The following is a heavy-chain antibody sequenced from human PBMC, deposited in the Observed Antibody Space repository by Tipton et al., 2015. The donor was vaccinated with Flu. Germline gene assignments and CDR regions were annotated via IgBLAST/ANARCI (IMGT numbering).Heavy chain of an antibody. V-gene: IGHV4-39*01. D-gene: IGHD3/OR15-3a*01. CDR3: ATRRTGSYSDY. CDR1: GASITTISDY. CDR2: IHYSGST. J-gene: IGHJ4*02. Sequence: LRLSCTVSGASITTISDYWGWIRQPPGKGWEWIGTIHYSGSTSYNPSLKSRVTISIDTSKNQFSLKLSSVTAADTAVFYCATRRTGSYSDYWGQGTLVTVSS.